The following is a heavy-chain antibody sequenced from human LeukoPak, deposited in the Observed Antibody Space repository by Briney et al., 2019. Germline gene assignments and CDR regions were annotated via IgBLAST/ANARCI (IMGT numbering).Heavy chain of an antibody. Sequence: GGSLRLSCAASGFTFSSYAMSWVRQAPGKGLEWVSAISGSGGSTYYADSVKGRFTISRDNAKNSLYLQMNSLSAEDTAVYYCARDFQPIGDWGQGTLVTVSS. CDR2: ISGSGGST. CDR3: ARDFQPIGD. J-gene: IGHJ4*02. CDR1: GFTFSSYA. V-gene: IGHV3-23*01.